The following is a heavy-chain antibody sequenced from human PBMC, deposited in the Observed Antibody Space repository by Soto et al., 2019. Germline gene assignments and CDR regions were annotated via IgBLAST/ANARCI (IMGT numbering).Heavy chain of an antibody. J-gene: IGHJ6*02. CDR1: GGTFSSFTSYW. CDR3: ARLGYIPYYYGMDV. D-gene: IGHD6-13*01. Sequence: GASVKVSCKASGGTFSSFTSYWIGWVRQMPGKGLEWMGIIYPGDSDTRYSPSFQGQVTISADKSISTAYLQWSSLKASDTAMYYCARLGYIPYYYGMDVWGQGTTVTVSS. CDR2: IYPGDSDT. V-gene: IGHV5-51*01.